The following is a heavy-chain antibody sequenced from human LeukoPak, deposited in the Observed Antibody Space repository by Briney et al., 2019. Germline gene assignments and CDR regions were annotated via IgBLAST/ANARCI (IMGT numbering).Heavy chain of an antibody. Sequence: SETLSLTCTVSGGSISRYYWSWIRQPPGKGLEWIGYISYSGSTNYNPSLKSRVTISVDASKNQFSLKLNSVTATDTAVYYCARHSGSYYDNYDYWGQGTLVTVSS. J-gene: IGHJ4*02. CDR2: ISYSGST. CDR3: ARHSGSYYDNYDY. CDR1: GGSISRYY. V-gene: IGHV4-59*08. D-gene: IGHD1-26*01.